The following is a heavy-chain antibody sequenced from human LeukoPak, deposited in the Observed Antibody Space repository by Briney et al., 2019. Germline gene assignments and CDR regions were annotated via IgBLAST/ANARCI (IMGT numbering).Heavy chain of an antibody. CDR3: ARDLVGALGY. CDR2: ISPTSAYI. V-gene: IGHV3-21*01. Sequence: PGGSLRLSCAATGFTLSGHSMNWVRQAPGKGLDWVSSISPTSAYIYYQDSVKGRFTISRDDAKNSLYLEMDSLRAEDTAVYYCARDLVGALGYWGQGTLVTVSS. CDR1: GFTLSGHS. J-gene: IGHJ4*02. D-gene: IGHD1-26*01.